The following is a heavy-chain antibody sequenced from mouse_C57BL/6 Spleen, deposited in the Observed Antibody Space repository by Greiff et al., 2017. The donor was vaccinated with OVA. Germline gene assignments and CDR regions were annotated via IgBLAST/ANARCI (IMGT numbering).Heavy chain of an antibody. J-gene: IGHJ3*01. V-gene: IGHV1-52*01. Sequence: VQLQQPGAELVRPGSSVKLSCKASGYTFTSYWMHWVKQRPIQGLEWIGNIDTSDSETHYNQKFKDKATLTVDKSSSTAYMQLSSLTSEDSAVYYCARSNYYDPAWFAYWGQGTLVTVSA. CDR3: ARSNYYDPAWFAY. D-gene: IGHD2-4*01. CDR2: IDTSDSET. CDR1: GYTFTSYW.